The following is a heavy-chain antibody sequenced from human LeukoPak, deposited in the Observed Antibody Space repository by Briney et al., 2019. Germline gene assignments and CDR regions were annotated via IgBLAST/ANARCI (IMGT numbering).Heavy chain of an antibody. Sequence: ASVKVSCKASGYTFTSYGISWVRQAPGQGLEWMGWISAYNGNTNYAQKLQGRVTMTTDTSTSTANMELRSLRSDDTAVYYCARFFGELFSDYWGQGTLVTVSS. V-gene: IGHV1-18*01. CDR3: ARFFGELFSDY. D-gene: IGHD3-10*01. J-gene: IGHJ4*02. CDR2: ISAYNGNT. CDR1: GYTFTSYG.